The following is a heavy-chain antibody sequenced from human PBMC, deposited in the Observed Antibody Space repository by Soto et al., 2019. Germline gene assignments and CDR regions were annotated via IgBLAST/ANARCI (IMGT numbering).Heavy chain of an antibody. Sequence: QITLKESGPTLVKPTQTLTLTCTFSGFSLSTSGVGVGWIRQPPGKALEWLALIYWDDDKRYSPSLKSRLTIXXDXSXSQVVLTMTNMDPVDTATYYCARSTGYSSGWYGFDPWGQGTLVTVSS. V-gene: IGHV2-5*02. CDR3: ARSTGYSSGWYGFDP. CDR1: GFSLSTSGVG. J-gene: IGHJ5*02. CDR2: IYWDDDK. D-gene: IGHD6-19*01.